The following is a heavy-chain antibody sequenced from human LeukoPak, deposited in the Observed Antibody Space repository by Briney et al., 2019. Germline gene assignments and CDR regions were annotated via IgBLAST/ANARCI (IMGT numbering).Heavy chain of an antibody. J-gene: IGHJ6*02. V-gene: IGHV3-74*01. D-gene: IGHD3-10*01. CDR1: EFTLSNYW. CDR3: AREKPVDYGSGSYDLQYYYFGMDV. CDR2: INNDGTST. Sequence: PGGCLRLSCAAAEFTLSNYWMHSVRHAPGKGLVWVSRINNDGTSTSYADSVKGRFTVSRDNAKSTVYLQMISLGDEDTAVYYCAREKPVDYGSGSYDLQYYYFGMDVWSQGTTVTVSS.